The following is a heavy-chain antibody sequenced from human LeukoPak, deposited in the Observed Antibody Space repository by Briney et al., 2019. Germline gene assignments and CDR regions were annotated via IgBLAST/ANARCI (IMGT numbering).Heavy chain of an antibody. V-gene: IGHV4-61*01. Sequence: PSETLSLTCGVSGVSINTCCYYWTWLRQPPGKGLEWIGYKYYSGSTRYNSTLRSRLTISLYSSKYQFSLRLTSVTAAGTAVYYCARGRSYGFDFDSWGPGTLVSVSS. CDR3: ARGRSYGFDFDS. D-gene: IGHD5-18*01. CDR1: GVSINTCCYY. CDR2: KYYSGST. J-gene: IGHJ4*02.